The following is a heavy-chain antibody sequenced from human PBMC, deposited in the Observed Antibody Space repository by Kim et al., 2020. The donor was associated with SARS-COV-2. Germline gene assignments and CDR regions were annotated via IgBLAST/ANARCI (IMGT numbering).Heavy chain of an antibody. J-gene: IGHJ4*02. Sequence: ASVKVSCKASGYTFTGYYMHWVRQAPGQGLEWMGRINPNSGGTNYAQKFQGRVTMTRDTSISTAYMELSRLRSDDTAVYYCARGFAEDSSGWSDVSRRELDYWGQGTLVTVSS. V-gene: IGHV1-2*06. CDR2: INPNSGGT. CDR3: ARGFAEDSSGWSDVSRRELDY. D-gene: IGHD6-19*01. CDR1: GYTFTGYY.